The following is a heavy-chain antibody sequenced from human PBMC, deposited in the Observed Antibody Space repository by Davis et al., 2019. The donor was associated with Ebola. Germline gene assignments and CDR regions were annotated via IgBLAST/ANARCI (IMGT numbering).Heavy chain of an antibody. Sequence: PGGSLRLSCAVSGFTFSNFGMHWVRQAPGKGLEWVAFIRFDARDSYYIDSVQDQFTISRDNSKNTMYLQMNSLRNEDTAVYYCARDPLGYTDDNDSWGQGTLVIVSS. CDR2: IRFDARDS. V-gene: IGHV3-30*02. CDR1: GFTFSNFG. CDR3: ARDPLGYTDDNDS. D-gene: IGHD2-2*02. J-gene: IGHJ4*02.